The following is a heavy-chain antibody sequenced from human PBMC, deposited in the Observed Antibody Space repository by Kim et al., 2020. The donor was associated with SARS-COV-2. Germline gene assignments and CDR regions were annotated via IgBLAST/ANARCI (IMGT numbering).Heavy chain of an antibody. D-gene: IGHD5-18*01. J-gene: IGHJ6*02. V-gene: IGHV3-30*18. CDR1: GFTFSSYG. CDR3: AKDLGMDTAMVAHYYYYYGMDV. CDR2: ISYDGSNK. Sequence: GGSLRLSCAASGFTFSSYGMHWVRQAPGKGLEWVAVISYDGSNKYYADSVKGRFTISRDNSKNTLYLQMNSLRAEDTAVYYCAKDLGMDTAMVAHYYYYYGMDVWGQGTTVTVSS.